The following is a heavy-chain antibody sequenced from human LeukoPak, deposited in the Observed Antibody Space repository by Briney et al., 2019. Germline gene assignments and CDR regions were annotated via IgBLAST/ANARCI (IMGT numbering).Heavy chain of an antibody. CDR3: AKDRYSGYDFDFDY. V-gene: IGHV3-30-3*01. J-gene: IGHJ4*02. CDR1: GFTFSSYA. Sequence: GGSLRLSCAASGFTFSSYAMHWVRQAPGKGLEWVAVISYDGSNKYYADSVKGRFTISRDNSKNTLYLQMNSLRAEDTAVYYCAKDRYSGYDFDFDYWGQGTLVTVSS. D-gene: IGHD5-12*01. CDR2: ISYDGSNK.